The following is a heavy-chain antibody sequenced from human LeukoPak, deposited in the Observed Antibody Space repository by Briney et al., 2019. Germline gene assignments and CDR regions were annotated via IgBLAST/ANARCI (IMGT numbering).Heavy chain of an antibody. CDR3: ARDGGWAYCGGDCYHDAFDI. V-gene: IGHV4-59*01. Sequence: PSETLSLTCTVSGGSISSYYWSWIRQPPGKGLEWIGYIYYNGSTNYNPSLKSRVTISVDTSKNQFSLKLSSVTAADTAVYYCARDGGWAYCGGDCYHDAFDIWGQGTMDTVSS. CDR2: IYYNGST. CDR1: GGSISSYY. J-gene: IGHJ3*02. D-gene: IGHD2-21*02.